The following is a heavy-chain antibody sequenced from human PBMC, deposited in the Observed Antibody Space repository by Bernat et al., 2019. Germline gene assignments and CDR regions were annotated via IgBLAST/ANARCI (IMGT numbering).Heavy chain of an antibody. CDR3: TKNRGTSSGSSDY. D-gene: IGHD3-22*01. CDR2: ISAGGSST. J-gene: IGHJ4*02. CDR1: GFTFSSYA. V-gene: IGHV3-23*01. Sequence: EVQLLESGGGFVQPGGSLRLSCTASGFTFSSYAMSWVRQAPGKGPEWFSIISAGGSSTFYSDSVKGRFTISRDNSKNTLYLQMNSLRAGDTAVYYCTKNRGTSSGSSDYWGQGSLVTVSS.